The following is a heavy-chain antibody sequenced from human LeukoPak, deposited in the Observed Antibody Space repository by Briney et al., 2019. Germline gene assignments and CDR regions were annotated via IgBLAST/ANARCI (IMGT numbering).Heavy chain of an antibody. CDR2: IYPRDGST. CDR1: GYTFTSNY. V-gene: IGHV1-46*01. CDR3: ARDQEGFDY. Sequence: GASVKVSCKESGYTFTSNYIHWVRQAPVQGLEWMGMIYPRDGSTSYAQKFQGRVTVTRDTSTSTVHMELSGLRSEDTAVYYCARDQEGFDYWGQGTLVTVSS. J-gene: IGHJ4*02.